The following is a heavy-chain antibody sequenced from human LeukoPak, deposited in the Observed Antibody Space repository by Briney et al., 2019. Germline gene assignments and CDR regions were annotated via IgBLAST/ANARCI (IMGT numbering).Heavy chain of an antibody. CDR3: AKDPIYYDSSGRSNDY. D-gene: IGHD3-22*01. CDR2: ISGSGGST. Sequence: GGSLRLSCAASGFTFSSYAMSWVRQAPGKGLEWVPAISGSGGSTYYADSVKGRFTISRDNSKNTLYLQMNSLRAEDTAVYYCAKDPIYYDSSGRSNDYWGQGTLVTVSS. J-gene: IGHJ4*02. V-gene: IGHV3-23*01. CDR1: GFTFSSYA.